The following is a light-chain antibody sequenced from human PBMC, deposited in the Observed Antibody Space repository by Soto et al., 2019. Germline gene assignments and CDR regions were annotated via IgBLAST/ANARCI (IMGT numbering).Light chain of an antibody. CDR1: QSVSSY. CDR3: QQRSNWPPYT. V-gene: IGKV3-11*01. CDR2: DAS. J-gene: IGKJ2*01. Sequence: EIVLTQSPATLSLSPGERVTLSCRASQSVSSYLAWYQQKPGQAPRLLIYDASNRATGIPARFSGSGSGTDFTLTISSLEPEDSAVYYCQQRSNWPPYTFGQGTKLEIK.